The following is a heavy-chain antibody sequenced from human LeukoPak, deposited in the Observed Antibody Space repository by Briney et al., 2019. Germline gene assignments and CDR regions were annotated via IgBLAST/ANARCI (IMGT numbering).Heavy chain of an antibody. CDR2: IKPNGIEK. V-gene: IGHV3-7*01. J-gene: IGHJ4*02. Sequence: GGSLRLSCAASGFTFRNYWMSWVRQAPGKGLEWVANIKPNGIEKHYADSVEGRFTISRDNAKNSLYLQMNSLRAEDTAVYYCARVVESRDPFFDYWGQGTLVTVSS. CDR1: GFTFRNYW. CDR3: ARVVESRDPFFDY.